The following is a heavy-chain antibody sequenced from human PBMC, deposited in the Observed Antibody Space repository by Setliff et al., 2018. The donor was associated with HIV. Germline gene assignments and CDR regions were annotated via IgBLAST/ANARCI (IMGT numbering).Heavy chain of an antibody. V-gene: IGHV1-18*01. J-gene: IGHJ6*03. CDR2: ISAYNGNT. D-gene: IGHD6-13*01. CDR3: ARRVQGSNWYPQYYYYYIDV. Sequence: ASVKVSCKASGYTFTSYGISWVRQAPGQGLEWMGWISAYNGNTNYAQKLQGRVTMTTDTSTSTAYMELRSLRSDDTAVYYCARRVQGSNWYPQYYYYYIDVWGKGTTVTVTS. CDR1: GYTFTSYG.